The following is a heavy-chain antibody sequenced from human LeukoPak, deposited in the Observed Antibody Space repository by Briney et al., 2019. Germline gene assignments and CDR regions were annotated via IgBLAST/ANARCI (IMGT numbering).Heavy chain of an antibody. CDR3: AKDHGSSDWYYFDY. CDR2: IHYDGSNN. Sequence: GGSLRLSCAASGFTFSSYEMHWVRQAPGKGLEWVAFIHYDGSNNYYADSVKGRFTISRDNSKNTLYLQMNTLRADDTAVYYCAKDHGSSDWYYFDYWGQGTLVTVSS. D-gene: IGHD6-13*01. CDR1: GFTFSSYE. V-gene: IGHV3-30*02. J-gene: IGHJ4*02.